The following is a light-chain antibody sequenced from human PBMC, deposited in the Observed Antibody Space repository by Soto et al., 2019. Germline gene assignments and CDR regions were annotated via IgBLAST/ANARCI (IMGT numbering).Light chain of an antibody. CDR3: LRDYHGWT. V-gene: IGKV1-6*01. CDR2: DAS. J-gene: IGKJ1*01. CDR1: QGIGND. Sequence: AIQMTQSPSSLSASVGDRVTITCRASQGIGNDLGWHQQKPGKAPKLLIYDASSLQSGVPSRFSGSGSGTDFTPTISSLQPEDFATYYCLRDYHGWTFGQGTKVEIK.